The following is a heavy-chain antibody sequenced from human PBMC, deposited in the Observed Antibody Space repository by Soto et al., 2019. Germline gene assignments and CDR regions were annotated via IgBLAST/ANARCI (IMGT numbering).Heavy chain of an antibody. D-gene: IGHD4-17*01. CDR1: GGTFSTSS. Sequence: QVQLVQSGAEVKKPGSSVKVSCKASGGTFSTSSINWLRQAPGQRPEWMGNILPIFGTADYAQKFQGRVTXTXXXSXXTAYMELRSLLSEDTAVYYCVRGHEYGGNSDAFAFGGQGTVVTVSS. CDR3: VRGHEYGGNSDAFAF. J-gene: IGHJ3*01. V-gene: IGHV1-69*15. CDR2: ILPIFGTA.